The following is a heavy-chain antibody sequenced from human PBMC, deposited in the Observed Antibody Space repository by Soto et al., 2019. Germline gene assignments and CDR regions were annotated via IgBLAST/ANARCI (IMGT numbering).Heavy chain of an antibody. V-gene: IGHV3-23*01. CDR1: GFTFSSYA. Sequence: QTGGSLRLSCAASGFTFSSYAMSWVRQAPGKGLEWVSAISSGGGSTYYADSVKGRFTISRDNSKNAVYLQMNSLTVEDTAVYFCWRGVSYERFSFWGKGALVIV. D-gene: IGHD3-16*01. J-gene: IGHJ4*02. CDR2: ISSGGGST. CDR3: WRGVSYERFSF.